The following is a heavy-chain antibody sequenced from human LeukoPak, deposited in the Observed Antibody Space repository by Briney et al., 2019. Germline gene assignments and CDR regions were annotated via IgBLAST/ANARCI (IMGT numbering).Heavy chain of an antibody. J-gene: IGHJ6*03. V-gene: IGHV3-48*03. Sequence: GGSLRLSCAASGFTFSSYEMNWVRQAPGKGLEWVSYISSSGSTIYYADSVKGRFTISRDNAKNSLYLQMNSLRAEDTAVYYCAAAAGTGYYYYYMDVWGKGTTVTISS. D-gene: IGHD6-13*01. CDR1: GFTFSSYE. CDR3: AAAAGTGYYYYYMDV. CDR2: ISSSGSTI.